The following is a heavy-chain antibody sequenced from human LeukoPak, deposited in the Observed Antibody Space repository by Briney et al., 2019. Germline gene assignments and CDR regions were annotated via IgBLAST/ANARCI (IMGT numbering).Heavy chain of an antibody. CDR1: GGSFSGYY. CDR2: INHSGST. D-gene: IGHD3-3*01. J-gene: IGHJ4*02. Sequence: SETLSLTCAVYGGSFSGYYWSWIRQPPGKGLEWIGEINHSGSTNYNPSLKSRVTISVDTSKNQFSLKLSSVTAADTAVYYCATRAYDFWSGYRYSPFDYWGQGTLVTVSS. CDR3: ATRAYDFWSGYRYSPFDY. V-gene: IGHV4-34*01.